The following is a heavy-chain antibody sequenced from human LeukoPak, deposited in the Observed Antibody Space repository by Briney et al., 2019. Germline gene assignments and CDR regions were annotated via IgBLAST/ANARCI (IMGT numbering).Heavy chain of an antibody. Sequence: GGSLRLSCAASGFTFRDYTMAWVRQAPGKGLQWVASIVTSYVGTYYVDSVAGRFVVSRDNSKNILYLQMNRLRVEDTAMYFCAKGKAAGLLDWFDPWGPGTLVTVSS. CDR1: GFTFRDYT. CDR2: IVTSYVGT. D-gene: IGHD6-19*01. J-gene: IGHJ5*02. V-gene: IGHV3-23*05. CDR3: AKGKAAGLLDWFDP.